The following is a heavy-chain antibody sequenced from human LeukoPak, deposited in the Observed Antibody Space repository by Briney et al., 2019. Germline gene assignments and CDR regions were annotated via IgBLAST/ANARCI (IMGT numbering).Heavy chain of an antibody. Sequence: ASVKVSCKASGYTFTGYYMHWVRQVPGQGLEWMGWINPNSGGTNYAQKFQGRVTMTRDTSISTAYMELSSLRSEDTAVYYCARVPIAVAGTGYYFDYWGQGTLVTVSS. V-gene: IGHV1-2*02. CDR1: GYTFTGYY. CDR3: ARVPIAVAGTGYYFDY. D-gene: IGHD6-19*01. J-gene: IGHJ4*02. CDR2: INPNSGGT.